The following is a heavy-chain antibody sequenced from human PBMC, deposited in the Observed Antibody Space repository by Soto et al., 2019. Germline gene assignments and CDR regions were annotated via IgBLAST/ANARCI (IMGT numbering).Heavy chain of an antibody. J-gene: IGHJ4*02. CDR1: GFTFNKYS. D-gene: IGHD3-22*01. Sequence: GGSLRLSCAASGFTFNKYSMNWVRQAPGKGLEWVSSITSKTGDQYYADSVKGRFIISRDNTKNSLSLQVTSLRDEDTAVYYCARDLMPNDRGLGDLAYWGQGTLVTVSS. CDR2: ITSKTGDQ. CDR3: ARDLMPNDRGLGDLAY. V-gene: IGHV3-21*06.